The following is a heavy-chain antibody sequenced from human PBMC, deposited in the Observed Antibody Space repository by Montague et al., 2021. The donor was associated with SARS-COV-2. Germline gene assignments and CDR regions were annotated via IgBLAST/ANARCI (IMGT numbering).Heavy chain of an antibody. Sequence: SETLSLTCTVSGGSISSSSYYWGWIRQPPGKGLEWIGSIYYSGSTYYTPSLKSRVTISVDTSKHQFSLKLSSVTAADTAVYYWAREAYYYDSSGYYGGGYYYYYGMDVWGQGTTVTVSS. CDR3: AREAYYYDSSGYYGGGYYYYYGMDV. J-gene: IGHJ6*02. CDR2: IYYSGST. CDR1: GGSISSSSYY. V-gene: IGHV4-39*01. D-gene: IGHD3-22*01.